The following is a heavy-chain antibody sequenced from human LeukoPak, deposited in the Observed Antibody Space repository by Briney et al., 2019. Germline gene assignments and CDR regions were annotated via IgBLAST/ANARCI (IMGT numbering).Heavy chain of an antibody. CDR2: ITWNGGST. Sequence: GGSLRLSCAASGFTFDDYGMGWVRQAPGKGLEWVSVITWNGGSTGYADSVKGRFTISRDNSKSTLYLQMNSLRAEATAVYYCARVAEWELRGPYRDAFDIWGQGTMVTVSS. CDR3: ARVAEWELRGPYRDAFDI. J-gene: IGHJ3*02. CDR1: GFTFDDYG. V-gene: IGHV3-20*04. D-gene: IGHD1-26*01.